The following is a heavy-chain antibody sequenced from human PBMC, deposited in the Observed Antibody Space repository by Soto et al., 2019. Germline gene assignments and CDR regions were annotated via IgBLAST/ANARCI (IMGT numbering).Heavy chain of an antibody. CDR2: ISNSGNTI. V-gene: IGHV3-11*01. J-gene: IGHJ3*02. Sequence: QVQLVESGGGLVKPGGSLRLSCAASGFTLSDYYMTWIRQAPGKGLEWVSYISNSGNTIYYTDSVKGRFTISWDNAKNSLSLQMNGLRDEDTAVYYCARDYQKEFQLPAGGGPFDIWGHGTMVTVSS. CDR3: ARDYQKEFQLPAGGGPFDI. CDR1: GFTLSDYY. D-gene: IGHD1-1*01.